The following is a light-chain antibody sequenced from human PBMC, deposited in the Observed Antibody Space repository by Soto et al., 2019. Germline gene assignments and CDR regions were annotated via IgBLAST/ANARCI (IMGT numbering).Light chain of an antibody. CDR3: CSYTVSATLV. V-gene: IGLV2-14*01. Sequence: QSVLTQPASVSGSPGQSITISYSGTTNDIGGYNYVSWYQHHPGKVPKVIIYEVRNRPSGVSNRFSGSKSGNTASLTISGLQAEDEADYYCCSYTVSATLVFGGGTKVTVL. J-gene: IGLJ3*02. CDR1: TNDIGGYNY. CDR2: EVR.